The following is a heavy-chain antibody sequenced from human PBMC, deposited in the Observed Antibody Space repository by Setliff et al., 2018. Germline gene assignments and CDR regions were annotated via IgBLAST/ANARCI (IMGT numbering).Heavy chain of an antibody. CDR1: GYTFSNYG. Sequence: GASVKVSCKASGYTFSNYGVTWVRQAPGQGLEWMGWISPNTGNAYYAHKLQGRVTMTTDTYTGTAYLELRSLRSDDTAVYYCSRLVRYCTSTSCQGASGVEYWGQGTLVTVSS. CDR3: SRLVRYCTSTSCQGASGVEY. CDR2: ISPNTGNA. D-gene: IGHD2-8*01. J-gene: IGHJ4*02. V-gene: IGHV1-18*01.